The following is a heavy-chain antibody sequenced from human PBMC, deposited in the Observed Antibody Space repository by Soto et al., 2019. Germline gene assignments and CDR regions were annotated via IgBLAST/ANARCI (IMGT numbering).Heavy chain of an antibody. D-gene: IGHD3-3*01. CDR1: GYTFTSYY. CDR3: ARIPGYDFWSGGYSDMDV. V-gene: IGHV1-46*01. CDR2: INPSGGST. Sequence: ASVKVSCKASGYTFTSYYMHWVRQAPGQGLEWMGIINPSGGSTSYAQKFQGRVTMTRDTSTSTVYMELSSLRSEDTAVYYCARIPGYDFWSGGYSDMDVWGQGTTVTVSS. J-gene: IGHJ6*02.